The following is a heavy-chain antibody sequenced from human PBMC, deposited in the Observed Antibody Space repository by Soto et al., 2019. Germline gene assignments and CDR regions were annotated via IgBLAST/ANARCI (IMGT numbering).Heavy chain of an antibody. CDR3: ARGKAYYNDRSGYYSLRLDS. J-gene: IGHJ4*02. CDR1: GDSINNRSYY. CDR2: IYYSGST. V-gene: IGHV4-39*01. D-gene: IGHD3-22*01. Sequence: PSETLSLTCTVTGDSINNRSYYWGWIRQPPGKGLEWIGSIYYSGSTYNNPSLKSRVSMSVDTSKNQFSLKLSSVTAADTAVYYCARGKAYYNDRSGYYSLRLDSWGQGTLVTVS.